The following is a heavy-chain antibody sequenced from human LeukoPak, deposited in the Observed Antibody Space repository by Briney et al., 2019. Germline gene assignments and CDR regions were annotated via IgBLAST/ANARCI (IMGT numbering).Heavy chain of an antibody. CDR3: ASGSGSYRTPYYYMDV. D-gene: IGHD3-10*01. CDR1: GFTVSSNY. Sequence: GGSLRLSCAASGFTVSSNYMSWVRQAPGKGLEWVSVIYSGGSTYYADSVKGRFTISRDNSKNTLYLQMKSLRAEDTAVYYCASGSGSYRTPYYYMDVWGTGTTVTVSS. CDR2: IYSGGST. V-gene: IGHV3-53*01. J-gene: IGHJ6*03.